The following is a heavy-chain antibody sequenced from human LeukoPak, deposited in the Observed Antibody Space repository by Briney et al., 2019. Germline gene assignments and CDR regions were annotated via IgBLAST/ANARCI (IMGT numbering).Heavy chain of an antibody. CDR3: ARGGSWSYYFDY. V-gene: IGHV4-59*12. J-gene: IGHJ4*02. Sequence: SETLSLTCTVSGGSISSYYWSWIRQPPGKGLEWIGFIFYSGTTNYNPSLKSRVTMSVDTSRNQFSLKLSSVTAADTAVYYCARGGSWSYYFDYWGQGTLVTVSS. D-gene: IGHD6-13*01. CDR2: IFYSGTT. CDR1: GGSISSYY.